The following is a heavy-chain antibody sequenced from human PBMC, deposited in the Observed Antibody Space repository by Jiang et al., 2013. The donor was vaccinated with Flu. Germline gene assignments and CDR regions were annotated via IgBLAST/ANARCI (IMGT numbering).Heavy chain of an antibody. V-gene: IGHV1-46*01. CDR2: INPSGGST. CDR1: GYTFTSYY. D-gene: IGHD3-22*01. J-gene: IGHJ4*02. Sequence: GAEVKKPGASVKVSCKASGYTFTSYYMHWVRQAPGQGLGWMGIINPSGGSTSYAQKFQGRVTMTRDTSTSTVYMELSSLRSEDTAVYYCARCHDSSGYYVGFFDYWGQGTLVTVSS. CDR3: ARCHDSSGYYVGFFDY.